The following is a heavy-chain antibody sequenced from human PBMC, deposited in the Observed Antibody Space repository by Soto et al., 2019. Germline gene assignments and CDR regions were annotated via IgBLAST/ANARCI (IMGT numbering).Heavy chain of an antibody. D-gene: IGHD4-17*01. CDR3: ARDMTTVTYGGRYAFDI. CDR2: IYSGGNT. V-gene: IGHV3-66*01. Sequence: GGSLRLSCAASGFTVSSNYMNWVRQAPGKGLEWVSVIYSGGNTYYADSVKGRFTISRDNSKNTLYLQMNSLRGEDTAVYYCARDMTTVTYGGRYAFDIWGQGTMVTVSS. CDR1: GFTVSSNY. J-gene: IGHJ3*02.